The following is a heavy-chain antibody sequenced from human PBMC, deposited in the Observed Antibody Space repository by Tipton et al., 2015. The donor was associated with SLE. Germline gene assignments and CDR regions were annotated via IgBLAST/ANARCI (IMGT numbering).Heavy chain of an antibody. CDR3: AREPRSGCHDY. J-gene: IGHJ4*02. CDR2: IYYSGST. CDR1: GGSISSTY. D-gene: IGHD3-3*01. V-gene: IGHV4-59*12. Sequence: TLSLTCTVSGGSISSTYWSWIRQPPGRGLEWIGYIYYSGSTIHNPSLKSRVTMSVDTSKNQFSLKLSSVTAADTAVYYCAREPRSGCHDYWGQGTLVIVSS.